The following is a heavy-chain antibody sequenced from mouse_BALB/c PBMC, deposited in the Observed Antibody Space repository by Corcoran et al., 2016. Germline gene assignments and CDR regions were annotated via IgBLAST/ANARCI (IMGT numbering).Heavy chain of an antibody. CDR2: ISYDGSN. Sequence: DVQLQDSGPGLVKPSQPLSLTCSVTGYTTTSGYYCNWIRQFSGNKLEWMGYISYDGSNNYNPSLKNRISITRDTSKNQFFLKLNSVTTEDTATYYCARDEGYAYWGQGTLVTVSA. V-gene: IGHV3-6*02. J-gene: IGHJ3*01. CDR3: ARDEGYAY. CDR1: GYTTTSGYY. D-gene: IGHD2-3*01.